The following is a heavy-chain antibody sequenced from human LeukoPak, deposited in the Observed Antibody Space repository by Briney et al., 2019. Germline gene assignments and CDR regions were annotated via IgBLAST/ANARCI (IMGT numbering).Heavy chain of an antibody. V-gene: IGHV1-18*01. D-gene: IGHD3-16*01. J-gene: IGHJ6*03. CDR3: ARETSQKGAHYMDV. CDR1: GYTFTSYG. Sequence: GASVKVSCKASGYTFTSYGITWVRQAPGQGLEWMGWISAYNGNTKYAQKVQGRVTMTTDTSTSTAYMELRSLRSDDTAVYYCARETSQKGAHYMDVWGKGTTVTISS. CDR2: ISAYNGNT.